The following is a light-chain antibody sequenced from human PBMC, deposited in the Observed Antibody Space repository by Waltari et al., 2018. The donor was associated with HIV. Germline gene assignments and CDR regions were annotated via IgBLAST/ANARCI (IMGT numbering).Light chain of an antibody. Sequence: PSASGTPGQRVTISCSGSSPNIGRNTVNWYQQLPGTAPKLLISTTNQRPSLVPDRFSGSKSGTSASLAISGLHSDDEAHYYCGVWDDSLNGQVFGGGTKLTVL. V-gene: IGLV1-44*01. J-gene: IGLJ2*01. CDR3: GVWDDSLNGQV. CDR2: TTN. CDR1: SPNIGRNT.